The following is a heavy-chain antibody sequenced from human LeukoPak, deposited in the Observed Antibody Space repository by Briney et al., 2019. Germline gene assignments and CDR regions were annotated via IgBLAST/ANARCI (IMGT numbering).Heavy chain of an antibody. CDR1: GFTFSSYW. CDR3: ARSDYFDY. Sequence: PGGSLRLSCAASGFTFSSYWMHWFRQAPGKGLVWVSRIRGDGTITSYADSVKGRFTVSRDNAKTTLFLQMDSLRDEDTAVYYCARSDYFDYWGQGTPVTVSS. J-gene: IGHJ4*02. CDR2: IRGDGTIT. V-gene: IGHV3-74*01.